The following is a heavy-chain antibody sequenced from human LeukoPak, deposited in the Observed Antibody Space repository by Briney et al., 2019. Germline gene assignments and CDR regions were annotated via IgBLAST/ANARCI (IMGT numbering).Heavy chain of an antibody. V-gene: IGHV3-48*03. D-gene: IGHD3-3*01. CDR1: GFTFSSYE. CDR3: VRGNYDFWSGRWFDP. CDR2: ISSSGSTI. J-gene: IGHJ5*02. Sequence: GGSLRLSCAASGFTFSSYEMNWVRQAPGKGLEWVSYISSSGSTIYYADSVKGRFTISRDNAKNSLYLQMNSLRAEDTAVYYCVRGNYDFWSGRWFDPWGQGTLVTVSS.